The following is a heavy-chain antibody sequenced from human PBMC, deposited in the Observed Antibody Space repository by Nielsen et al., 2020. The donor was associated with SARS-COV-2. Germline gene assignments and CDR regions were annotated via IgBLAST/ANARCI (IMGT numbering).Heavy chain of an antibody. V-gene: IGHV3-9*01. CDR1: GFTFDDYA. Sequence: SLKISCAASGFTFDDYAMHWVQQAPGKGLEWVSGISWNSGSIGYADSVKSRFTISRDSSKNTLYLQMNSLRAEDTAVYYCAKLVGPDSYWGQGTLVTVS. D-gene: IGHD1-26*01. CDR2: ISWNSGSI. J-gene: IGHJ4*02. CDR3: AKLVGPDSY.